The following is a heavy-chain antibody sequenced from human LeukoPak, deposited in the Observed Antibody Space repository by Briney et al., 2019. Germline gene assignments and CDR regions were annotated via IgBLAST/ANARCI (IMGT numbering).Heavy chain of an antibody. CDR3: ARENPSGYYNRPIDY. Sequence: SETLSLTCTVSGGSISSGGYYWSWIRQHPGKGLEWIGYIYYSGSTYYNPSLKSRVTISVDTSKNQFSLKLSSVTAADTAIYYCARENPSGYYNRPIDYWGQGTLVTVSS. J-gene: IGHJ4*02. CDR1: GGSISSGGYY. V-gene: IGHV4-31*03. CDR2: IYYSGST. D-gene: IGHD3-22*01.